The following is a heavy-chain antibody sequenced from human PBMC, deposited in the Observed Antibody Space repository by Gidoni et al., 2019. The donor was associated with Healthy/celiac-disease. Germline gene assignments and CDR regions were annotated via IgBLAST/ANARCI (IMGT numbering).Heavy chain of an antibody. V-gene: IGHV3-23*01. D-gene: IGHD2-2*03. Sequence: VHMLASGGVLLQPGGSLRLSCAASGFPFCRYALSWVRKAPGKGLEWVSAISGSGGSTYYADAVKGRFTISRDNAKNTLYLQMNSRRAEDTAVYHCEKEGVGMVVVPALSPDYWGQGTLVTVSS. J-gene: IGHJ4*02. CDR3: EKEGVGMVVVPALSPDY. CDR1: GFPFCRYA. CDR2: ISGSGGST.